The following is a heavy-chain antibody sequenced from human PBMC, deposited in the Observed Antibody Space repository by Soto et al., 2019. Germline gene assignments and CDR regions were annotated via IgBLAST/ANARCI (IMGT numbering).Heavy chain of an antibody. J-gene: IGHJ5*02. CDR3: ARAVTVSHWFDP. Sequence: EVLVVESGGGLVQPGGSLRLSCAASGFTFSRYWMHWVRQAPGMGLVWVSRINSDGRSTNYADSVKGRFTISRDNAKNTLYLQMNSLRAEDTAVYYCARAVTVSHWFDPWGQGTLVTVSS. V-gene: IGHV3-74*01. CDR2: INSDGRST. D-gene: IGHD4-17*01. CDR1: GFTFSRYW.